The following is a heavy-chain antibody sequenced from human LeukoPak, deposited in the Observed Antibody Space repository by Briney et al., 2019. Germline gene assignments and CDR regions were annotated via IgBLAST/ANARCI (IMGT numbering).Heavy chain of an antibody. Sequence: GASVKVSCKASGGTFSSYAISWVRQAPGQGLEWVGRIIPILGIANYAQKFQGRVTITADKSTSTAYMELSSLRSGDTAVYYCARDAARGYSYGFGPDYWGQGTLVTVSS. V-gene: IGHV1-69*04. D-gene: IGHD5-18*01. CDR3: ARDAARGYSYGFGPDY. J-gene: IGHJ4*02. CDR1: GGTFSSYA. CDR2: IIPILGIA.